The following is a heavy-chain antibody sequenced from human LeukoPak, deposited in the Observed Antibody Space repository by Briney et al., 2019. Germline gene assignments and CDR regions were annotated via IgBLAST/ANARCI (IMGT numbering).Heavy chain of an antibody. CDR1: GFTFPIYA. V-gene: IGHV3-23*01. D-gene: IGHD4/OR15-4a*01. Sequence: PGGPLRLPCAASGFTFPIYAMPGVGQAPGKGLDWVSTVGGSGYSTSYADSVKGRFTSTRDNSKNTLFLQVNSLRAEDTAVYYCAKDFSAYGSKVFDCWGQGTLVTVSS. CDR3: AKDFSAYGSKVFDC. J-gene: IGHJ4*02. CDR2: VGGSGYST.